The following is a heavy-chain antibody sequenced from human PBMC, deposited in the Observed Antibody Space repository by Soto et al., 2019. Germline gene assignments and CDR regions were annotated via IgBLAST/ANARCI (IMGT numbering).Heavy chain of an antibody. J-gene: IGHJ4*02. CDR1: GFTVSSNY. CDR3: AKHLTYYYDSSGRLGFDY. CDR2: IYSGGST. V-gene: IGHV3-53*01. Sequence: VGSLRLSCAASGFTVSSNYMSWVRQAPGKGLEWVSVIYSGGSTYYADSVKGRFTISRDNSKNTLYLQMNSLRAEDTAVYYCAKHLTYYYDSSGRLGFDYWGQGTLVTVSS. D-gene: IGHD3-22*01.